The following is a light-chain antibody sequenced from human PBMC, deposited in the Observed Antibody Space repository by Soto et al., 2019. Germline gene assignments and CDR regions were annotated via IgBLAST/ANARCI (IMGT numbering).Light chain of an antibody. J-gene: IGKJ1*01. CDR1: QSISNN. CDR2: GAS. V-gene: IGKV3-15*01. Sequence: EIVMTQSPATLSVSPGERATLSCRAGQSISNNLAWYQQKPGQAPRLLIYGASTRATGIPARFTGSGSGTEFTLTISSLQSEDFAAYYCQQYSNWPRTFGQGTKVAIK. CDR3: QQYSNWPRT.